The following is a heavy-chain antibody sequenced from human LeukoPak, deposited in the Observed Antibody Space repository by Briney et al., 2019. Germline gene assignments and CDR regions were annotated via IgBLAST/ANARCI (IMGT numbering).Heavy chain of an antibody. Sequence: ASVKVSCKASGSTSPDINWVRQATGKGLEWLGWMNPGDHTGYAQKFQGRVSMTRDTSSNTAYMELRGLRSEDTAVYYCARYIHLSGFDIWGQGTMVTVSS. CDR3: ARYIHLSGFDI. D-gene: IGHD5-18*01. J-gene: IGHJ3*02. CDR2: MNPGDHT. CDR1: GSTSPD. V-gene: IGHV1-8*02.